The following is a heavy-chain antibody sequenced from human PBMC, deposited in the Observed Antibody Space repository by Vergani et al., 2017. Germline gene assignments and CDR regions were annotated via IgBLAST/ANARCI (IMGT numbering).Heavy chain of an antibody. D-gene: IGHD5-24*01. J-gene: IGHJ3*02. CDR2: IWYDGSKE. Sequence: QVQLEESGGGVVQPGRSLRLSCAGSGFTLSSHAMHWVRQAPGKGLEWVAFIWYDGSKEYYADSVKGRFTISRDNSKNTLYLQMNNLRAADTAVYYCAKSLGRWLQLHAFDIWGQGTMVTVSS. CDR3: AKSLGRWLQLHAFDI. V-gene: IGHV3-33*06. CDR1: GFTLSSHA.